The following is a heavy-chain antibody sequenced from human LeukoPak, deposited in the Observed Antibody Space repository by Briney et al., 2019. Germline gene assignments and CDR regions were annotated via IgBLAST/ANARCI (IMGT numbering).Heavy chain of an antibody. CDR3: ARAREAATIDS. Sequence: SETLSLTCAVYGGSFSGYYWTWIRQPPGKGLEWIGEINHGGSTNHNPSLKSRVIISVDTSKNQFSLKLSSVTDADTAVYYCARAREAATIDSWGQGTLVIVSS. D-gene: IGHD6-25*01. V-gene: IGHV4-34*01. CDR2: INHGGST. CDR1: GGSFSGYY. J-gene: IGHJ4*02.